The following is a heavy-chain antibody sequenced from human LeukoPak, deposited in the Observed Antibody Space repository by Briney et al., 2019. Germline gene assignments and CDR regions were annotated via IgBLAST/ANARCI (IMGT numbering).Heavy chain of an antibody. V-gene: IGHV3-48*04. CDR3: AKDMSKGAAAETFDY. D-gene: IGHD6-13*01. CDR1: GFTFSTYP. J-gene: IGHJ4*02. CDR2: ISSSSDTT. Sequence: GGSLRLSCAASGFTFSTYPMNWVRQAPGKGLEWVSYISSSSDTTYYADSVKGRFTISRDNAKNSLYLQMNSLRAEDTALYYCAKDMSKGAAAETFDYWGQGILVTVSS.